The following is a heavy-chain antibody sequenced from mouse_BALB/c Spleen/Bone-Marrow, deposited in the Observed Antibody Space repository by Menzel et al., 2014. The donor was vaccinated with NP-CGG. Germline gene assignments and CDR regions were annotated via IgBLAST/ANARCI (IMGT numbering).Heavy chain of an antibody. Sequence: EVMLVESGGGLVQPGESLKLSCAASGFTFSSYGMSWVRQTPDKRLELVATINSNGGSTYYPDSVKGRFTISRDNAKNTLYLQMSSLKSEDTAMYYCARRVYYPYYFDYWGQGTTLTVSS. V-gene: IGHV5-6-3*01. CDR2: INSNGGST. J-gene: IGHJ2*01. D-gene: IGHD2-1*01. CDR1: GFTFSSYG. CDR3: ARRVYYPYYFDY.